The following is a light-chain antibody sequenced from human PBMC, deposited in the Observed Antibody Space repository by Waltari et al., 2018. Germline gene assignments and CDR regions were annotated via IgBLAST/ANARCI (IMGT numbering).Light chain of an antibody. J-gene: IGKJ1*01. CDR2: SAS. Sequence: DIQMTQSPSTLSASVGDTVSITCRASQSINRWLAWYQQKPGKAPNRLIYSASTLESGVPSRFSGSESGAEFTLTISSLQPDDFATYYCQQYSDDWTFGQGTKVEIK. CDR3: QQYSDDWT. V-gene: IGKV1-5*03. CDR1: QSINRW.